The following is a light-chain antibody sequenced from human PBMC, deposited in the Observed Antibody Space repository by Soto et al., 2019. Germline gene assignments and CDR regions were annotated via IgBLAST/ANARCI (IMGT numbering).Light chain of an antibody. CDR2: GAS. Sequence: EIVLTQSPGTLSLSPGERATLSCRASQSVSSSYLAWYQQKPGQAPRLLIYGASSRATGIPDRFSGSGSGTDFTLTISRLEPEEFAVYYCQQYGSSLHTFGQGTKLEIK. CDR3: QQYGSSLHT. V-gene: IGKV3-20*01. CDR1: QSVSSSY. J-gene: IGKJ2*01.